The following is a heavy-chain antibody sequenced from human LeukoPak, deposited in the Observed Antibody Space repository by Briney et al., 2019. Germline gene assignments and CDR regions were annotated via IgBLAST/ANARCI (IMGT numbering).Heavy chain of an antibody. CDR2: ISSSSSTI. CDR3: AKLRETTIFGVVPDY. CDR1: GFTFSSYS. V-gene: IGHV3-48*01. J-gene: IGHJ4*02. Sequence: GGSLRLSCAASGFTFSSYSMNWVRQAPGKGLEWVSYISSSSSTIYYADSVKGRFTISRDNSKNTLYLQMNSLRAEDTAVYYCAKLRETTIFGVVPDYWGQGTLVTVSS. D-gene: IGHD3-3*01.